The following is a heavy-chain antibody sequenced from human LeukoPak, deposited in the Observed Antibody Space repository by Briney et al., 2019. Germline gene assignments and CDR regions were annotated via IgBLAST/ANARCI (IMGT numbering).Heavy chain of an antibody. CDR1: GGSISSGSYY. J-gene: IGHJ4*02. Sequence: TLSLTCPVSGGSISSGSYYWSWIRQPAGKGLEWIGRIYTSGSTNYNPSLKSRVTISVDTSKNQFSLKLSSVTAADTAVYYCARGRGYSYGYDVDYWGQGTLVTVSS. D-gene: IGHD5-18*01. CDR3: ARGRGYSYGYDVDY. CDR2: IYTSGST. V-gene: IGHV4-61*02.